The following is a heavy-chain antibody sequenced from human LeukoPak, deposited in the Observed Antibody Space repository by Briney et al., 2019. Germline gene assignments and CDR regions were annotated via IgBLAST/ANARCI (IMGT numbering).Heavy chain of an antibody. D-gene: IGHD2-2*02. Sequence: GESLKISCKGSGYSFTSYWIGWVRQLHGKGLGWMGIIYPGDSDTRYSPSFQGQVTISADKSISTAYLQWSSLKASDTAMYYCARPPAAIDSYSFDYWGQGTLVTVSS. V-gene: IGHV5-51*01. CDR2: IYPGDSDT. CDR1: GYSFTSYW. J-gene: IGHJ4*02. CDR3: ARPPAAIDSYSFDY.